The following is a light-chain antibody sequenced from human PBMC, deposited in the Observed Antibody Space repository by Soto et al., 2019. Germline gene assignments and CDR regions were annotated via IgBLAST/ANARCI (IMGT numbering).Light chain of an antibody. CDR3: QQYGSSSIT. V-gene: IGKV3D-20*01. CDR1: LSVSVY. CDR2: DAS. J-gene: IGKJ5*01. Sequence: VVLTQSPATLSLSPGERATLSFGTSLSVSVYLDWYQQKPGQAPRLLISDASNRATGIPDRFSGSGSGTDFTLTISRLEPEDFAVYYCQQYGSSSITFGQGTRLEIK.